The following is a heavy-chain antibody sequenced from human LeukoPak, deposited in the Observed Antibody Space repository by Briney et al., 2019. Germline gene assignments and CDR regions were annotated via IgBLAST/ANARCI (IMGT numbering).Heavy chain of an antibody. J-gene: IGHJ4*02. Sequence: AGSLRLSCAASGFTFSDFYMSWIRQAQGKGLEWISYISSSGSSTTYADSVKGQFTISRDNATASLDLQMNSLRAEDTAVYYCARDLIHRSGKADYWGQGTLVTVSS. V-gene: IGHV3-11*05. D-gene: IGHD3-22*01. CDR3: ARDLIHRSGKADY. CDR2: ISSSGSST. CDR1: GFTFSDFY.